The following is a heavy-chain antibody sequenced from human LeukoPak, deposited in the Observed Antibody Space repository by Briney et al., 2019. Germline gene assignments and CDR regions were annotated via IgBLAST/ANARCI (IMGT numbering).Heavy chain of an antibody. J-gene: IGHJ5*02. CDR3: ARGVGYCSSTSCLGWFDP. CDR2: ISHSGIT. V-gene: IGHV4-34*01. Sequence: SETLSLTCAVYGGAFSGYYWTWIRQPPGKGLEWIGEISHSGITNCNPSLETRIAMSVDTSKNQFSLKLSSVTAADTAVYYCARGVGYCSSTSCLGWFDPWGQGTLVTVSS. CDR1: GGAFSGYY. D-gene: IGHD2-2*01.